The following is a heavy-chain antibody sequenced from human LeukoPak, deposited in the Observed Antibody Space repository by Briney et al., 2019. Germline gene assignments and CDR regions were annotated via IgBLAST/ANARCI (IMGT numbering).Heavy chain of an antibody. CDR3: AKGSPYYYDSSGYYLN. Sequence: GGSLRLSCAASGFTFSSYSMNWVRQAPGKGLEWVSSISSSISYIYYADSVKGRFTISRDNAKNSLHLQMNSLRAEDTAVYYCAKGSPYYYDSSGYYLNWGQGTLVTVSS. D-gene: IGHD3-22*01. CDR2: ISSSISYI. CDR1: GFTFSSYS. V-gene: IGHV3-21*04. J-gene: IGHJ4*02.